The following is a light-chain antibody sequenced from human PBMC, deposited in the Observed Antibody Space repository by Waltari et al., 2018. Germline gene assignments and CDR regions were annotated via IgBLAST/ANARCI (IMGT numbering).Light chain of an antibody. V-gene: IGLV2-11*01. CDR2: DFN. J-gene: IGLJ3*02. CDR3: WSFAGRYTWV. CDR1: SSDVGLYDY. Sequence: QSALTQPRSVSGSPGQSVTISCTGSSSDVGLYDYVSWYQHQPGKAPKLIIYDFNKRPSGVPSRFSGSQSGNTASLTISGLQAEDEADYYCWSFAGRYTWVFGGGTKLSVL.